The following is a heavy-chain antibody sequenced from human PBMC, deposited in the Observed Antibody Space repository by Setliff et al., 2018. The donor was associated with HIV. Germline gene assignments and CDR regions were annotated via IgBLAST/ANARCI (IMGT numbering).Heavy chain of an antibody. V-gene: IGHV4-39*01. J-gene: IGHJ4*02. CDR2: IYYSGNT. Sequence: PSETLSLTCAVYGGSFSEYYWGWIRQPPGKGLEWIGSIYYSGNTYYNPSLKSRVTISVDTSKNQFSLKLSSVNAADTAVYYCARPFDWGSSHPLGYWSQGTLVTVSS. D-gene: IGHD3-9*01. CDR3: ARPFDWGSSHPLGY. CDR1: GGSFSEYY.